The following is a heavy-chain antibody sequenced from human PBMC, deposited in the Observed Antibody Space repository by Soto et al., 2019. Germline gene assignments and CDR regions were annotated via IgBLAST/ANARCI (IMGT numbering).Heavy chain of an antibody. V-gene: IGHV3-23*01. J-gene: IGHJ4*02. CDR2: ISGSGGGT. D-gene: IGHD1-26*01. CDR3: AKDKERDLVGAFFDY. Sequence: EVQVLESGGGLVQPGGSLRVSCAASGFTFSSYAMSWVRQAPGKGLEWGSSISGSGGGTYYAESVKGRFTISRDNSKNTLYLQMKCLRAEDTAVYYCAKDKERDLVGAFFDYWGQGTLVIVSS. CDR1: GFTFSSYA.